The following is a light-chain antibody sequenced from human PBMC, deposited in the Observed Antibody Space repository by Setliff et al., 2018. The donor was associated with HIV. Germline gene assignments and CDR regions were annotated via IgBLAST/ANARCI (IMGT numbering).Light chain of an antibody. J-gene: IGLJ2*01. CDR2: DVS. V-gene: IGLV2-11*01. Sequence: QSALTQPRSVSGSPGQSVTISCTGASSDVGAYNYVSWYQQHPGKAPKLMIYDVSNRPSGVPDRFSGSKSGNTASLTISGLQAGDEADYYCCSYAGTYTSYGIFGGGTKVTVL. CDR1: SSDVGAYNY. CDR3: CSYAGTYTSYGI.